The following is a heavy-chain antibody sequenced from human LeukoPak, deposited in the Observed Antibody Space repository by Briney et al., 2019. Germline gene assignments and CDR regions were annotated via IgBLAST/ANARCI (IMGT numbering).Heavy chain of an antibody. J-gene: IGHJ4*02. CDR1: GYTFTSYG. CDR2: ISAYNGNT. Sequence: RASVKVSCKASGYTFTSYGISWVRQAPGQGLEWMGWISAYNGNTNYAQKLQGRVTMTTDTSTSTAYMELRSLRSDDAAVYYCARKSSPHSGSWYVRYDYWGQGTLVTVSS. D-gene: IGHD6-13*01. CDR3: ARKSSPHSGSWYVRYDY. V-gene: IGHV1-18*01.